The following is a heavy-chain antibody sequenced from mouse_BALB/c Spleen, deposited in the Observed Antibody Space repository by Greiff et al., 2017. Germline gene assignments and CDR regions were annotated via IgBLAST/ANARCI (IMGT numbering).Heavy chain of an antibody. J-gene: IGHJ3*01. CDR1: GFTFSSYA. V-gene: IGHV5-9-4*01. CDR2: ISSGGSYT. CDR3: ARDGAWFAY. Sequence: DVQLVESGGGLVKPGGSLKLSCAASGFTFSSYAMSWVRQSPEKRLEWVAEISSGGSYTYYPDTVTGRFTISRDNAKNTLYLEMSSLRSEDTAMYYCARDGAWFAYWGQGTLVTVSA.